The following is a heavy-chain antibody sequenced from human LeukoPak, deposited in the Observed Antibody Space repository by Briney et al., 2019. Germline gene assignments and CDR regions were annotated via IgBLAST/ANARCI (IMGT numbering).Heavy chain of an antibody. J-gene: IGHJ2*01. CDR3: ATDLNCSGGSCFSLASYWYFDL. CDR1: GGSISSGSYY. Sequence: PSQTLSLTCTVSGGSISSGSYYWSWIRQPAGKGLEWIGRIYTSGSTNYNPSLKSRVTISVDTSKNQFSLKLSSVTAADTAVYYCATDLNCSGGSCFSLASYWYFDLWGRGTLVTVSS. CDR2: IYTSGST. V-gene: IGHV4-61*02. D-gene: IGHD2-15*01.